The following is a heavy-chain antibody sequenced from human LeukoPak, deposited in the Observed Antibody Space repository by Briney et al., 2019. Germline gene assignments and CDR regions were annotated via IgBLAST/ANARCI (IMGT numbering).Heavy chain of an antibody. Sequence: DPGGSLRLSCAASGFTFSSYSMTWVRQAPGKGLEWVSSISSSSSYIYYADSVKGRFTISRDNAKNSLYLQMNSLRAEDTAVYYCARGFGRLTYYYDSSGSNWFDPWGQGTLVTVSS. D-gene: IGHD3-22*01. CDR3: ARGFGRLTYYYDSSGSNWFDP. CDR2: ISSSSSYI. V-gene: IGHV3-21*01. CDR1: GFTFSSYS. J-gene: IGHJ5*02.